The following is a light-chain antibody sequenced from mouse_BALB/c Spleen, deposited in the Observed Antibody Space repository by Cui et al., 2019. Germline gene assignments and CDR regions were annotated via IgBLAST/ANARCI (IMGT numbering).Light chain of an antibody. CDR3: QQSNSWPLLT. V-gene: IGKV5-43*01. Sequence: DIVLTQSPATQPVTPGDRVSLSCRASQRISNNLHWNQQKSRESPRLLIKYASQSISGIPSRFSGSGSGTDFTLSINSVETEDFGMYFCQQSNSWPLLTFGAGTKLELK. CDR1: QRISNN. CDR2: YAS. J-gene: IGKJ5*01.